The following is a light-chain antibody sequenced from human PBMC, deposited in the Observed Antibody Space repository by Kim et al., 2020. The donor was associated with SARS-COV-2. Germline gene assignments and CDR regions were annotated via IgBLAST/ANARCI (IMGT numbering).Light chain of an antibody. CDR3: QVWDSSRDHNYV. J-gene: IGLJ1*01. V-gene: IGLV3-21*04. CDR1: NIGSKS. CDR2: YDS. Sequence: SYELTQPPSVSVAPGKTARITCGGNNIGSKSVHWYQQKQGQATVLVIYYDSDRPSGIPERFSGSNSGNTATLTISRVEAGDEADYYCQVWDSSRDHNYVFGTWTKVTVL.